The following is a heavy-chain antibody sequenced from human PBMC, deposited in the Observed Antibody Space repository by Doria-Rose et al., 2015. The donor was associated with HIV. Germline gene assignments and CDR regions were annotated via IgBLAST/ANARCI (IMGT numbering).Heavy chain of an antibody. V-gene: IGHV2-26*01. CDR2: IFSDDER. Sequence: SGPVLVKPTETLTLTCTVSGVSLSSPGMGVSWIRQPPRKDLEWLANIFSDDERYYKTSLKSRLTISRGTSKSQVVLTMTDMDPVDTATYYCARIKSSRWYHKYYFDFWGQGTLVIVSA. J-gene: IGHJ4*02. D-gene: IGHD6-13*01. CDR3: ARIKSSRWYHKYYFDF. CDR1: GVSLSSPGMG.